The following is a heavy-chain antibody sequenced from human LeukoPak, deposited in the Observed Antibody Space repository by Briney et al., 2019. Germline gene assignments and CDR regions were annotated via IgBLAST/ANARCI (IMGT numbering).Heavy chain of an antibody. V-gene: IGHV3-48*01. CDR2: IISSSSTI. CDR3: ARAVTQRGLWFGELSTYFDY. CDR1: GFTFSNYS. D-gene: IGHD3-10*01. Sequence: GGSLRLSCAASGFTFSNYSMNWVRQAPGKGLEWVSYIISSSSTIYYADSVKGRFTISRDNAKNSLYLQMNSLRAEDTAVYYCARAVTQRGLWFGELSTYFDYWGQGTLVTVSS. J-gene: IGHJ4*02.